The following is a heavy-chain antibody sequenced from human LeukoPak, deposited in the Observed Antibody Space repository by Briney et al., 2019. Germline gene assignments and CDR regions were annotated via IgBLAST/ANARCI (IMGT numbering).Heavy chain of an antibody. J-gene: IGHJ4*02. Sequence: PGGSLRLSCAASGFTFSSYWMSWVRQAPGKGLEWVSYISSSSSTIYYADSVKGRFTISRDNAKNSLYLQMNSLRAEDTAVYYCAREWLVPAAISRGGFDYWGQGTLVTVSS. CDR2: ISSSSSTI. CDR3: AREWLVPAAISRGGFDY. D-gene: IGHD2-2*02. CDR1: GFTFSSYW. V-gene: IGHV3-48*01.